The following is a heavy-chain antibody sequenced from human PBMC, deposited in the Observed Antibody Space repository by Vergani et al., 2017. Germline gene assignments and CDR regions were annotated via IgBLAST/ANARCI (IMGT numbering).Heavy chain of an antibody. V-gene: IGHV3-33*01. D-gene: IGHD4-17*01. J-gene: IGHJ4*02. CDR3: ARTLFVNDYGDFPGDY. CDR2: IWYDGSNK. Sequence: QVQLVESGGGVVQPGRSLRLSCAASGFSFSSYGMHWVRQAPGKGLEWVAIIWYDGSNKYYADSVKGRFTISRDNSKNTLYLQMNSLRAEDTAMYYCARTLFVNDYGDFPGDYWGQETLVTVSS. CDR1: GFSFSSYG.